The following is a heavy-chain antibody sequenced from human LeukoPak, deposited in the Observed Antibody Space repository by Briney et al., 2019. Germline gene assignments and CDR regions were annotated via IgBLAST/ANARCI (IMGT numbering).Heavy chain of an antibody. J-gene: IGHJ4*02. CDR3: ARDGFRYYDLGDYFDY. CDR1: GFTFSSYE. Sequence: GGSLRLSCAASGFTFSSYEMNWVRQAPGKGLEWVSYISSSGSTIYYADSVKGRFTISRDNAKNSLYLQMNSLRAEDTAVYYCARDGFRYYDLGDYFDYWGQGTLVTVSS. CDR2: ISSSGSTI. D-gene: IGHD3-22*01. V-gene: IGHV3-48*03.